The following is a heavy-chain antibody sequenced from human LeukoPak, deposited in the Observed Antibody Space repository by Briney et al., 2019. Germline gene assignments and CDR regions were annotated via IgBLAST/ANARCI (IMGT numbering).Heavy chain of an antibody. CDR2: ISSNGGST. CDR3: AREWRREVTTLDY. CDR1: GFTFSSYA. J-gene: IGHJ4*02. Sequence: GGSLRLSCAASGFTFSSYAMHWVRQAPGKGLEYVSAISSNGGSTYYANSVKGRFTISRDNSKNTLYLQMGSLRAEDMAVYYCAREWRREVTTLDYWGQGTLVTVSS. V-gene: IGHV3-64*01. D-gene: IGHD4-17*01.